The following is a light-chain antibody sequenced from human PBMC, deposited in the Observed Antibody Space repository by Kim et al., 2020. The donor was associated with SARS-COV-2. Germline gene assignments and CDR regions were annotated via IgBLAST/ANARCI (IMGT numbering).Light chain of an antibody. Sequence: LSPGERATLSCRASHSVGSFLAWYQQKPGRAPRLLIYDASNRATDIPARFSGTGSGTDFTLTISSLEPEDFAIYYCQRRSDWPLTFGGGTKVDIK. CDR1: HSVGSF. J-gene: IGKJ4*01. CDR3: QRRSDWPLT. V-gene: IGKV3-11*01. CDR2: DAS.